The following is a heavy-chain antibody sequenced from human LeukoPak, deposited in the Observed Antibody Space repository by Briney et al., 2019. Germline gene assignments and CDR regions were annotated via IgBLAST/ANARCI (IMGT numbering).Heavy chain of an antibody. CDR1: GGSISNNNW. Sequence: SETLSLTCAVSGGSISNNNWWSWVRQPPGMGLEWIGEIYHGGSTNYNPSLKSRVTMSVDRPKNQFSLKLSSVTAADTAVYYCARGEERGSGTVHFDYWGQGTLVTVSS. CDR2: IYHGGST. D-gene: IGHD3-10*01. CDR3: ARGEERGSGTVHFDY. V-gene: IGHV4-4*02. J-gene: IGHJ4*02.